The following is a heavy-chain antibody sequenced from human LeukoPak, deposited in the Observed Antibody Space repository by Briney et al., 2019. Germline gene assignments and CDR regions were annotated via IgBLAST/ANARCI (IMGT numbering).Heavy chain of an antibody. V-gene: IGHV4-39*01. Sequence: GSLRLSCAASGFTFSSYAMSWVRQPPGKGLEWIGSIYYSGSTYYNPSLKSRVTISVDTSKNQFSLKLSSVTAADTAVYYCARLLDIVVVPAARPIDYWGQGTLVTVSS. CDR1: GFTFSSYA. D-gene: IGHD2-2*03. J-gene: IGHJ4*02. CDR2: IYYSGST. CDR3: ARLLDIVVVPAARPIDY.